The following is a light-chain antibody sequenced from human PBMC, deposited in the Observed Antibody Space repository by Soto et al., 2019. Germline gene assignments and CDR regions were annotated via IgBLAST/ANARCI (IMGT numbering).Light chain of an antibody. CDR3: QVWDSSSDHWV. J-gene: IGLJ3*02. CDR2: YNS. V-gene: IGLV3-21*04. CDR1: NIGSKN. Sequence: SYVLTQPPSMSVAPGQTAKITCGGNNIGSKNVHWYQQKPGQAPVMVIYYNSERPSGIPERLSGSNSGNTATLTISRVEAGDEADYYCQVWDSSSDHWVFGGGTKLTVL.